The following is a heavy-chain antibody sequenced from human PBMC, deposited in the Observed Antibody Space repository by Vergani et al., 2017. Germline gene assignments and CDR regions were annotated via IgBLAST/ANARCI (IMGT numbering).Heavy chain of an antibody. Sequence: EVQLEESGGGLVLPGRSLRLSCAASGFTFSSYSMNWVRQAPGKGLEWVSSISSSSSYIYYADSVKGRFTISRDNAKNSLYLQMNSLRAEDTAVYYCARSRLAGITMVRGVIGYWGQGTLVTVSS. CDR2: ISSSSSYI. CDR3: ARSRLAGITMVRGVIGY. D-gene: IGHD3-10*01. V-gene: IGHV3-21*01. J-gene: IGHJ4*02. CDR1: GFTFSSYS.